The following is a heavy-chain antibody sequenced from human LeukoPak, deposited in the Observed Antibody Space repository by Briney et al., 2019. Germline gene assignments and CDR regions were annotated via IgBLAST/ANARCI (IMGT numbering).Heavy chain of an antibody. CDR1: GFTFSSYD. CDR3: ARVHWYFDF. Sequence: GGSLRLPCAASGFTFSSYDMSWVRQAPGKGLEWVAHIKEDGSDKNYVDSVKGRFTISRDNAKNSLYLQMNSLRVEDTAVYYCARVHWYFDFWGRGTLVTVSS. CDR2: IKEDGSDK. V-gene: IGHV3-7*04. J-gene: IGHJ2*01.